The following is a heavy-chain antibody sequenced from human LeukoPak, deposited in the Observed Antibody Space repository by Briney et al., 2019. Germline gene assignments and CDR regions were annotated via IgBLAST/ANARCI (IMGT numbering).Heavy chain of an antibody. V-gene: IGHV3-30-3*01. J-gene: IGHJ4*02. Sequence: GGSLRLSCAASGFTFSSYAMHWVRQAPGKGLKWVAVISYDGSNKYYADSVKGRFTISRDNSKNTLYLQMNSLRAEDAAVYYCAREAVSRLDYWGQGTLVTVSS. CDR2: ISYDGSNK. D-gene: IGHD6-19*01. CDR3: AREAVSRLDY. CDR1: GFTFSSYA.